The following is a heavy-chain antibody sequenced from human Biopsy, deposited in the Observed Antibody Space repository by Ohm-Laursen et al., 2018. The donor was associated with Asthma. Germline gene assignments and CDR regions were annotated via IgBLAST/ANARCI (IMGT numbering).Heavy chain of an antibody. CDR1: GFTFGNFA. J-gene: IGHJ4*02. V-gene: IGHV3-21*01. D-gene: IGHD3-10*01. CDR3: SRDFTIGSGSPFHF. Sequence: SLRLSCSASGFTFGNFAMSWARQAPGKGLEWVASISSLSRYIYYATSLRGRFTISRDNAKRSLYLQMDSLRGDDTAVYYCSRDFTIGSGSPFHFWGRGTLVTVSS. CDR2: ISSLSRYI.